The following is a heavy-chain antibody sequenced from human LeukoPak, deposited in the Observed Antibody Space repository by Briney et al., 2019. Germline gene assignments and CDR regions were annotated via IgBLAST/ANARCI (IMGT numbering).Heavy chain of an antibody. CDR1: GFTFSSYS. D-gene: IGHD2-15*01. Sequence: PGGSLRLSCAASGFTFSSYSMNWVRQAPGKGLEWVSSISSSSSYIYYADSVKGRFTISRDNAKNSLYLQMNSLRAEDTAVYYCARDYIGDIVVVVAANALDYWGQGTLVTVSS. V-gene: IGHV3-21*01. J-gene: IGHJ4*02. CDR2: ISSSSSYI. CDR3: ARDYIGDIVVVVAANALDY.